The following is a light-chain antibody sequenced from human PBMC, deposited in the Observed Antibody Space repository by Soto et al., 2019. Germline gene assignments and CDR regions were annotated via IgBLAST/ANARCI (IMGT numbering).Light chain of an antibody. CDR2: CAS. J-gene: IGKJ1*01. CDR1: QSVSSSY. Sequence: EIVLTQSPGTLSLSPGERATLSCRASQSVSSSYLAWYQQKPGQAPRLLIYCASSRAIGIPDRFSGSGSGTDFTLTISILGPEDFAVYYCQQYGSSPRTFGQGTKVEIK. V-gene: IGKV3-20*01. CDR3: QQYGSSPRT.